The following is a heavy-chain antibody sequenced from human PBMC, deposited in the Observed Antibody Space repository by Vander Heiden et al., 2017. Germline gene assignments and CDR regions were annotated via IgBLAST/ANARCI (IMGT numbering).Heavy chain of an antibody. CDR3: AREGNYGMDV. CDR1: GYTFTGSS. V-gene: IGHV1-46*01. CDR2: INPSGGST. J-gene: IGHJ6*02. Sequence: QVQLVQSGAEVKMPGASVTVSCKASGYTFTGSSMHWALQAPGQGLEWKGTINPSGGSTSDAQKFQGRVTMTRDTSTSTVYMELRSLRSEDTAVYDGAREGNYGMDVWGQGTTVTVSS.